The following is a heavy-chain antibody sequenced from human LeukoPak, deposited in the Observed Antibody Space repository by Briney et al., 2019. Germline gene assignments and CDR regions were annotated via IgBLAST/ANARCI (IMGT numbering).Heavy chain of an antibody. D-gene: IGHD4-17*01. Sequence: PRGSLRLSCAASGFTFDDYAMHWVRQVPGKGLEWVSGISWNSGSIGYADSVKGRFTISRDNAKNSLYLQMNSLRAEDMALYYCAKSKTVTTEFDHWGQGTLVTVSS. CDR1: GFTFDDYA. J-gene: IGHJ4*02. V-gene: IGHV3-9*03. CDR2: ISWNSGSI. CDR3: AKSKTVTTEFDH.